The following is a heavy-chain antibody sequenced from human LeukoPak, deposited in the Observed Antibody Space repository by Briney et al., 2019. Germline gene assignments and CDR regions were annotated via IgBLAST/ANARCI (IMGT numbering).Heavy chain of an antibody. J-gene: IGHJ6*02. CDR3: ARAYSDYYYYGMDV. V-gene: IGHV3-64*01. CDR1: GFTFSSYV. D-gene: IGHD2-21*01. CDR2: ISSNGGST. Sequence: QPGGSLRLSCAASGFTFSSYVMHWVRQAPGKGLEYVSAISSNGGSTYYANSVKGRFTISRDNSKNTLYLQMGSLRAEDMAVYYCARAYSDYYYYGMDVWGQGTTVTVSS.